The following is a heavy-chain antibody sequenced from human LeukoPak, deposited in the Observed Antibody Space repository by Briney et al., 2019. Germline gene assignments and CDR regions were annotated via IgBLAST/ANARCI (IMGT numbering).Heavy chain of an antibody. D-gene: IGHD2/OR15-2a*01. CDR1: GFAFDDYA. CDR2: ISWGGGTH. J-gene: IGHJ6*02. V-gene: IGHV3-43D*03. CDR3: AKDLKSFGQYYFYGMDV. Sequence: PGGSLRLSCAVSGFAFDDYAMHWVRQAPGQGLEWVSLISWGGGTHYYADSVRGRFTISRDNTKNALYLQMNSLRVEDTALYYCAKDLKSFGQYYFYGMDVWGQGTTVTVSS.